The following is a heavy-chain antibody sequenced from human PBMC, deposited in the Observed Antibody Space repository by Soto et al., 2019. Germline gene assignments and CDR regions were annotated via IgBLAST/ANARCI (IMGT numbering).Heavy chain of an antibody. J-gene: IGHJ4*02. V-gene: IGHV3-64*01. D-gene: IGHD3-22*01. Sequence: EVQLVESGGGLVQPGGSLRLSCAASGFTFSSYAMHWVRQAPGKGLEYVSAISSNGGSTYYANSVKGRFTISRDNSKNTLYLQMGSLRAVDRAGDDCARAGWTVVAPVPPDYWGQGTLVTVSS. CDR3: ARAGWTVVAPVPPDY. CDR1: GFTFSSYA. CDR2: ISSNGGST.